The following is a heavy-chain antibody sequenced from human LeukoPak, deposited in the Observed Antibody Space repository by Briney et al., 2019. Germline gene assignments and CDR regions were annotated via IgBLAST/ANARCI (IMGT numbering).Heavy chain of an antibody. V-gene: IGHV4-4*07. J-gene: IGHJ4*02. Sequence: SETLSLTCTVSGGSLSSYYWSWIRQPAGKELEWIGRIYTAGDTVYNPSLKSRVTLSVDTSKNQFSLNLSSMTAADTAVYYCARSGSGYDFEYWGQGTLVTVSS. CDR3: ARSGSGYDFEY. CDR2: IYTAGDT. CDR1: GGSLSSYY. D-gene: IGHD3-22*01.